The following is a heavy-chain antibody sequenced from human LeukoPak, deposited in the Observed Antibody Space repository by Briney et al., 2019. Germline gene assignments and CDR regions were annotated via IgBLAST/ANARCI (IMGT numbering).Heavy chain of an antibody. V-gene: IGHV1-18*01. CDR3: ACCSGGSCYPDY. Sequence: ASLKVSCKASGYTFTSYGISWVRQAPGQRLERMGWISAYNGNTNYAQKLQGRVTMTTDTSPSTAYMELRSLRSDDTAVYYCACCSGGSCYPDYWGQGTLVTVSS. CDR1: GYTFTSYG. D-gene: IGHD2-15*01. CDR2: ISAYNGNT. J-gene: IGHJ4*02.